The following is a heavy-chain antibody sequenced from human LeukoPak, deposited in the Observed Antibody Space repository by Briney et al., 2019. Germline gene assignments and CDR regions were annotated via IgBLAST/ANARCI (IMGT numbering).Heavy chain of an antibody. D-gene: IGHD3-22*01. CDR3: AREGAYYYDSSGFDY. Sequence: GASVKVSCKASGYTFTSYAMHWVRQAPGQRLEWMGWINAGNGNTKYSQKFQGRVTITRDTSASTAYIELSSLRSEDTAVYYCAREGAYYYDSSGFDYWGQGTLVTVSS. V-gene: IGHV1-3*01. CDR2: INAGNGNT. J-gene: IGHJ4*02. CDR1: GYTFTSYA.